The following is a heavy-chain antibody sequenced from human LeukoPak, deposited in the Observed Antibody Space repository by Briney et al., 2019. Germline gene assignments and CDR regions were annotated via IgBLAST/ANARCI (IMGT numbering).Heavy chain of an antibody. CDR2: IDWDNDQ. CDR1: VVLLTTGRMA. J-gene: IGHJ4*02. V-gene: IGHV2-70*04. Sequence: SGPALVNPPQTLTLPCTFSVVLLTTGRMAVSWVRQAPGRALEWLGRIDWDNDQLSRAYQKTRLSISKDTSKKQVVLTITNLDPVDTATYYCARISRHLAVDYWGQGTLVTVSS. CDR3: ARISRHLAVDY.